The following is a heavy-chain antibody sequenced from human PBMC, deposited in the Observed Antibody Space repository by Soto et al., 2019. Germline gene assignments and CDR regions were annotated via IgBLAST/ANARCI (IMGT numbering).Heavy chain of an antibody. CDR3: ARGGSWYNDY. CDR2: IKQDGSEK. J-gene: IGHJ4*02. D-gene: IGHD6-13*01. V-gene: IGHV3-7*04. Sequence: VQLLESGGGLVQPGASLRLSCAASGFTFSISWMTWVRQAPGKGLEWVANIKQDGSEKYYLESVKGRFTISRDNAKDSLFLQMESLRAEDTAMYYCARGGSWYNDYWGQGTLVTVSS. CDR1: GFTFSISW.